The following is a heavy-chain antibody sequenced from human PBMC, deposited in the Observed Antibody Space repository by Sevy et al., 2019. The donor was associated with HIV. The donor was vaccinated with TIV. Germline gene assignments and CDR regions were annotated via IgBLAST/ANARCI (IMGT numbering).Heavy chain of an antibody. CDR2: IDPRGKER. Sequence: GGSLRLSCAASGFNFDTFWMGWVRQAPGRGLEWVASIDPRGKERDHLDSLKGRFTISRDNAKNSLYFEMHSLKAEDTALYYVVRFLCDVLVVPAATPSPWLDSWGQGTLVTVSS. J-gene: IGHJ5*01. V-gene: IGHV3-7*01. CDR3: VRFLCDVLVVPAATPSPWLDS. CDR1: GFNFDTFW. D-gene: IGHD6-6*01.